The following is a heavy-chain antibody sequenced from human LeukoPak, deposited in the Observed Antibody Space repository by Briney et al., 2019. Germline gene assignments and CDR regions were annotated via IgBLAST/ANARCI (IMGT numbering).Heavy chain of an antibody. CDR2: INPSGGNT. J-gene: IGHJ4*02. CDR3: ARDTVLRYFDWLSAQYYFDY. CDR1: GYTFTSYY. Sequence: ASVKVSCKASGYTFTSYYMHWVRQAPGQGLEWMGIINPSGGNTSYAQKFQGRVTMTRDTSTSTVYMELSSLRSEDTAVYYCARDTVLRYFDWLSAQYYFDYWGQGTLVTVSS. D-gene: IGHD3-9*01. V-gene: IGHV1-46*01.